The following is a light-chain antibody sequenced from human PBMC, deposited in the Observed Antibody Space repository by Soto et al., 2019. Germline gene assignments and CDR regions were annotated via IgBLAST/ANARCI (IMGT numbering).Light chain of an antibody. CDR2: GAS. V-gene: IGKV3-15*01. Sequence: EIVMTQSPATLSLSPGERATLSCRASQSVSTSLAWYQQKPGQAPRLLISGASTRATGVPARFSGSGSETEVTLTISSLQSEDFAVYECQQYNNWWTFGQGTKVEIK. CDR3: QQYNNWWT. CDR1: QSVSTS. J-gene: IGKJ1*01.